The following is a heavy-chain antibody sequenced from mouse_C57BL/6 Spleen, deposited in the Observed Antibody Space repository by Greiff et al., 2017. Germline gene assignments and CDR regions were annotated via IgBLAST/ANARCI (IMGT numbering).Heavy chain of an antibody. D-gene: IGHD2-2*01. Sequence: EVQLQESGGGLVKPGGSLKLSCAASGFTFSDYGMHWVRQAPEKGLEWVAYISSGSSTIYYADTVKGRFTISRDNAKNTLFLQMTSLRSEDTAMYYCANHGYYDAMDYWGQGTSVTVSS. CDR1: GFTFSDYG. CDR3: ANHGYYDAMDY. CDR2: ISSGSSTI. J-gene: IGHJ4*01. V-gene: IGHV5-17*01.